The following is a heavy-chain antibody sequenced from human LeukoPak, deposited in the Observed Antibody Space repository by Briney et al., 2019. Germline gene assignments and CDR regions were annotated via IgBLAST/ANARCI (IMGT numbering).Heavy chain of an antibody. V-gene: IGHV3-23*01. CDR1: GFTLSSYA. Sequence: PGRSLRLSCAASGFTLSSYAMSWVRQAPGKGLTCVSAISDSGNTYHADSVKGRFTISRDSSKNTLFLQMNRLRPEDAAVYYCAKAPVTTCRGAYCYPFDYWGQGTLVTVSS. D-gene: IGHD2-21*01. CDR3: AKAPVTTCRGAYCYPFDY. CDR2: ISDSGNT. J-gene: IGHJ4*02.